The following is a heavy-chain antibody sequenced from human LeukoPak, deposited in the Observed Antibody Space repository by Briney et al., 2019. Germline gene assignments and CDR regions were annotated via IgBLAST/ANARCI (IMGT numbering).Heavy chain of an antibody. CDR1: GVSISSGDYY. CDR3: ARDSNWDSPFDL. CDR2: IYYSGST. Sequence: SETLSLTCTVSGVSISSGDYYWSWIRQPPGKGLEWIGYIYYSGSTNYNPSLKSRVTISVDTSKNQFSLKLSSVTAADTAVYYCARDSNWDSPFDLWGRGTLVTVSS. D-gene: IGHD3-22*01. V-gene: IGHV4-61*08. J-gene: IGHJ2*01.